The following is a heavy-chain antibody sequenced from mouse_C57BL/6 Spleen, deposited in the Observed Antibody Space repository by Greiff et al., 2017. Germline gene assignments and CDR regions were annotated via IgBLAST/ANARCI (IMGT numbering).Heavy chain of an antibody. CDR3: ARWYDQAMDY. CDR1: GFTFSDYG. Sequence: EVMLVESGGGLVKPGGSLKLSCAASGFTFSDYGMHWVRQAPEKGLEWVAYISSGSSTIYYADTVKGRFTISRDNAKNTLFLQMTRLRSEDTAMYYCARWYDQAMDYWGQGTSVTVSS. J-gene: IGHJ4*01. CDR2: ISSGSSTI. D-gene: IGHD2-3*01. V-gene: IGHV5-17*01.